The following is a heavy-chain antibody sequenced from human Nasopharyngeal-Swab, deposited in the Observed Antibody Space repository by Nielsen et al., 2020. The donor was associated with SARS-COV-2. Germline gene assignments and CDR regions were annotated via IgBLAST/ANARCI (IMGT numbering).Heavy chain of an antibody. Sequence: GGSLRLSCQGSGYSFTIYWIAWVRQMPGKGLEWMGIIYPGDSDTNYSPSFQGQVTISADKSINTAYLQWSSLKASDTAMYYCARQMSPTGLMDVWGQGTTVTVSS. J-gene: IGHJ6*02. CDR2: IYPGDSDT. CDR1: GYSFTIYW. CDR3: ARQMSPTGLMDV. D-gene: IGHD1-14*01. V-gene: IGHV5-51*01.